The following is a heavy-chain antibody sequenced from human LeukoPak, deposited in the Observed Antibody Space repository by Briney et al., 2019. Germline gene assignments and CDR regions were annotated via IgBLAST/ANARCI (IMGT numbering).Heavy chain of an antibody. CDR2: INPNSGGT. D-gene: IGHD4-17*01. CDR1: GYTFTGYY. CDR3: ARDRTLGDYVRGGYYYYYMDV. Sequence: VASVKVSCKASGYTFTGYYMHWVRQAPGQGLEWMGWINPNSGGTNYAQKFQGRVTMTRDTSISTAYMELSRLRSDDTAVYYCARDRTLGDYVRGGYYYYYMDVWGKGTTVTVSS. V-gene: IGHV1-2*02. J-gene: IGHJ6*03.